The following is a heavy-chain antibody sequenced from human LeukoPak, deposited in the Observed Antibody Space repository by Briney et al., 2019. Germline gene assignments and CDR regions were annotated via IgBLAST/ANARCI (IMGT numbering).Heavy chain of an antibody. Sequence: GGSLRLSCAASGFTFSDYYMSWIRQAPGKGLEWVSYISSSGSTIYYADSVKGRYTISRDNAKNSLYLQMNSPRAEDTALYYCAKSPPVAGGEADYWGQGTLVTVSS. V-gene: IGHV3-11*01. CDR2: ISSSGSTI. CDR1: GFTFSDYY. D-gene: IGHD6-19*01. J-gene: IGHJ4*02. CDR3: AKSPPVAGGEADY.